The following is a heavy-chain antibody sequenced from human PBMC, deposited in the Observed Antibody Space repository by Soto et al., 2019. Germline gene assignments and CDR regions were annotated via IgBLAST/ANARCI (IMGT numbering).Heavy chain of an antibody. CDR2: ISSSSSYT. D-gene: IGHD3-22*01. V-gene: IGHV3-11*06. J-gene: IGHJ4*02. Sequence: QVQLVESGGGLVKPGGSLRLSCAASGFTFSDYYMSWIRQAPGKGLEWVSYISSSSSYTNYADSVKGRFTISRDNAKNSLYLQMNSLRAEDTAVYYCARDSYRYDSSGHFDYWGQGTLVTVSS. CDR1: GFTFSDYY. CDR3: ARDSYRYDSSGHFDY.